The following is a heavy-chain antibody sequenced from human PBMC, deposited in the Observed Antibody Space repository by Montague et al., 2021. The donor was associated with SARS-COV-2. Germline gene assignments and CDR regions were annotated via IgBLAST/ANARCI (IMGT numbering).Heavy chain of an antibody. CDR1: GGSFSGYY. V-gene: IGHV4-34*01. D-gene: IGHD3-22*01. Sequence: SETLSLTCAVYGGSFSGYYWSWVRQAPWKGLEWIGEINHSGSTHYNPSLKSRVSMSIDASKNQFSLKMRSVTAADTAVFYCTRSREEFTSIAVIITGGMHYFDSWGQGTMVTVSS. CDR3: TRSREEFTSIAVIITGGMHYFDS. J-gene: IGHJ4*01. CDR2: INHSGST.